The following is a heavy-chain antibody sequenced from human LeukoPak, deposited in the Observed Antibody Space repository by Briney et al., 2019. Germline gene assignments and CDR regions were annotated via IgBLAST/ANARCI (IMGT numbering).Heavy chain of an antibody. V-gene: IGHV3-33*01. CDR3: ARGLVGRGYYYYGMDV. J-gene: IGHJ6*02. D-gene: IGHD6-19*01. Sequence: PGGSLRLSCAASGFTFSSYGMHWVRQAPGKGLEWVAVIWYDGSNKYYADYVKGRFTISRDNSKNTLYLQMNNVRAEDTAVYYCARGLVGRGYYYYGMDVWGQGTTVTVSS. CDR1: GFTFSSYG. CDR2: IWYDGSNK.